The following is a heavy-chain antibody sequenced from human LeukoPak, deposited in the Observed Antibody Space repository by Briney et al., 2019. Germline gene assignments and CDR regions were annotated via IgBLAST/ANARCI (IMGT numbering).Heavy chain of an antibody. CDR1: GYTFTDYY. J-gene: IGHJ3*02. D-gene: IGHD3-10*01. V-gene: IGHV1-2*02. CDR2: INLNSGGT. CDR3: ARNLWFGESSDAFDM. Sequence: ASVKVSCKASGYTFTDYYIHWVRQAPGQGLEWMGWINLNSGGTNYAQNFQGRVTMTRDTSISTAYMDLSRLTSDDTAVYYCARNLWFGESSDAFDMWGQGTMVTVSS.